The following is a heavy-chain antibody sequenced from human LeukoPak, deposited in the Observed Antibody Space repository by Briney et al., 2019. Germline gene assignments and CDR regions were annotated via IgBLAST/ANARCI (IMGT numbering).Heavy chain of an antibody. D-gene: IGHD3-22*01. Sequence: ASVKVSCKASGYTFTSYGISWVRQAPGQGLEWMGWISAYNGNTNYAQKLQGRVTMTTDTSTSTAYMELRSLRSEDTAVYYCATSWGYYDSSGYYNDYWGQGTLVTVSS. J-gene: IGHJ4*02. CDR1: GYTFTSYG. V-gene: IGHV1-18*01. CDR2: ISAYNGNT. CDR3: ATSWGYYDSSGYYNDY.